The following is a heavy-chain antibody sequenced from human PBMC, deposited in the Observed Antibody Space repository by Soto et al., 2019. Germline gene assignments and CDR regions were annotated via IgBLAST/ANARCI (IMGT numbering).Heavy chain of an antibody. V-gene: IGHV3-43*01. D-gene: IGHD3-16*01. CDR3: AKDGSQKDDDGNWLGS. Sequence: EVQLVESGGDVVQPGGSLRLSCAASGFTFEDYTIHWVRQAQGKALEWVSLISWDGGTTYYRKSVKGRFTISRDNSKNSLYLQMNSLRPEDTALYYCAKDGSQKDDDGNWLGSWGQGTLVTVSS. CDR1: GFTFEDYT. J-gene: IGHJ5*01. CDR2: ISWDGGTT.